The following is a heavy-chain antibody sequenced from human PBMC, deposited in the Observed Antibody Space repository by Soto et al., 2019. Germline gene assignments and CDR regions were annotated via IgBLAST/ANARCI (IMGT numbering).Heavy chain of an antibody. V-gene: IGHV4-34*01. D-gene: IGHD5-12*01. CDR3: ARGGGYDYLDYYYGMDV. Sequence: QVQLQQWGAGLLKPSETLSLTCAVYGGSFSSYYWSWIRQSPGKGLEWIGEVNHSGSTNYNPSLKSRVTISVDTSKSHFSLKLNSITAADTAVYYCARGGGYDYLDYYYGMDVWGQGTTVTVSS. J-gene: IGHJ6*02. CDR2: VNHSGST. CDR1: GGSFSSYY.